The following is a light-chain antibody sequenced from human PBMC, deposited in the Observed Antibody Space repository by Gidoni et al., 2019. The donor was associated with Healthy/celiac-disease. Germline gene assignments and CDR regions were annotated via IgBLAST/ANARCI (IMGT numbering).Light chain of an antibody. Sequence: EIVMQQSPATLSVSPGERATLSCRASQSVSSNVAWYQQKPGQAPRLLIYGASTRATGIPARFSGSGSGTEFTLTISSLQSEDFAVYYCQQYNNWPPYTFGQGTKLEIK. CDR2: GAS. V-gene: IGKV3-15*01. CDR1: QSVSSN. CDR3: QQYNNWPPYT. J-gene: IGKJ2*01.